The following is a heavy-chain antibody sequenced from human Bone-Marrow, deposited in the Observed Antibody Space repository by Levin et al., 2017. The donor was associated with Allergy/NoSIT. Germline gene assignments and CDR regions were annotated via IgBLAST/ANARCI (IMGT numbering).Heavy chain of an antibody. CDR3: ATIYCSGGICAYYEY. Sequence: GESLKISCTVSGLTFDRFWVGWIRQAPGKGLEWVANINEFGSVTYYVDSVKGRFTISRDNAQKSGFLQMNSLRVDDTAVFDCATIYCSGGICAYYEYWGQGTLVTVSS. CDR1: GLTFDRFW. J-gene: IGHJ4*02. CDR2: INEFGSVT. D-gene: IGHD2-15*01. V-gene: IGHV3-7*01.